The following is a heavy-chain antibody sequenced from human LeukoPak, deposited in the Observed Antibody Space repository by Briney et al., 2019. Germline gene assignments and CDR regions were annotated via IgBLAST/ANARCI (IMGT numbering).Heavy chain of an antibody. V-gene: IGHV4-34*01. CDR3: ARGYDYVWGSYPH. Sequence: SETLSLTCAVYGASFSGYYWSWIRQPPGKGLEWIGEINHSGSTNYNPSLKSRVTISVDTSKNQFSLKLSSVTAADTAVYYCARGYDYVWGSYPHWGQGTLVTVSS. CDR1: GASFSGYY. J-gene: IGHJ4*02. D-gene: IGHD3-16*01. CDR2: INHSGST.